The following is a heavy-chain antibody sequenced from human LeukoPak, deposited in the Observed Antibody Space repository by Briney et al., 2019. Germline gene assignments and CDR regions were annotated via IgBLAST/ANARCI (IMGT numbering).Heavy chain of an antibody. CDR3: AXXXXXXXXXXXXXXWFSVDQGWFDP. J-gene: IGHJ5*02. CDR1: GGSFSGYY. CDR2: INHSGGT. V-gene: IGHV4-34*01. Sequence: SETLSLTCAVYGGSFSGYYWSWIRQPPGKGLEWIGEINHSGGTNYNPSLKSRVTISVDTSKNQFSLRLSSVTAADTAVYYCAXXXXXXXXXXXXXXWFSVDQGWFDPWGQGTLVTVSS. D-gene: IGHD3-10*01.